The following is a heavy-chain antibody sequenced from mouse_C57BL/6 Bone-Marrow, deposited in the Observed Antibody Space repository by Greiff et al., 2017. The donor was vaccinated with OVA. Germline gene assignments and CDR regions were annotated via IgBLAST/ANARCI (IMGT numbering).Heavy chain of an antibody. Sequence: QVQLQQSGAELARPGASVKLSCKASGYTFTSSGISWVKQRPGQGLEWIGEIYPRSGNTYYNEKFKGKATLTADKSSSTAYMELRSLTSEDSAVYFCARSLLPWFAYWVQGTLVTVSA. CDR3: ARSLLPWFAY. J-gene: IGHJ3*01. V-gene: IGHV1-81*01. CDR2: IYPRSGNT. CDR1: GYTFTSSG.